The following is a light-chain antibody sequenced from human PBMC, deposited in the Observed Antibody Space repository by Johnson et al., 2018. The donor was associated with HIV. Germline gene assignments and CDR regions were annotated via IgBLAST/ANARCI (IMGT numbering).Light chain of an antibody. CDR2: ENN. CDR3: RIWDSSLSAYV. V-gene: IGLV1-51*02. CDR1: ISNIGSNT. Sequence: QSVLTQAPSASGTPGQRVTISCSGSISNIGSNTVNWYQHLPGTAPKLLIYENNKRTSGIPDRFSGSKSGTSATLGITGLQTGDEADYYCRIWDSSLSAYVFGTGTKVTVL. J-gene: IGLJ1*01.